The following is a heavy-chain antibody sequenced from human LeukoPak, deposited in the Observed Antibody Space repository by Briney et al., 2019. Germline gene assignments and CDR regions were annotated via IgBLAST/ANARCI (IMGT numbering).Heavy chain of an antibody. Sequence: GRSLRLSCAASGFTFSSYGMHWVRQAPGKGLEWVAVIWYDGSNKYYADSVKGRFTISRDNSKNTLYLQMKSLRAEDTAVYYCARDLSGNDAFDIWGQGTMVTVSS. CDR2: IWYDGSNK. CDR1: GFTFSSYG. J-gene: IGHJ3*02. D-gene: IGHD6-25*01. CDR3: ARDLSGNDAFDI. V-gene: IGHV3-33*01.